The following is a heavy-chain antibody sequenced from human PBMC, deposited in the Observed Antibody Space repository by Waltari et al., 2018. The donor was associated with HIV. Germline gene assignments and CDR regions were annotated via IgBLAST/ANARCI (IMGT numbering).Heavy chain of an antibody. Sequence: EVRPVQSGGGLVQPGGSLRLSCAASGFTFRTYSMNWVRQAPGMGLEWIAYISGTSSVIYYADSVKGRFTISRDNANSSLYLQMDSLRAEDTAVYFCASPITMIAGFDSWGQGTLVTVSS. CDR3: ASPITMIAGFDS. CDR1: GFTFRTYS. D-gene: IGHD2-21*01. J-gene: IGHJ4*02. CDR2: ISGTSSVI. V-gene: IGHV3-48*04.